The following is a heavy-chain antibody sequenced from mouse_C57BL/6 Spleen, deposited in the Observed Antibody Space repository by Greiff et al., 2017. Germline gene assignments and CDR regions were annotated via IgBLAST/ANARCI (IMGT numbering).Heavy chain of an antibody. CDR3: ASTGAYYFEY. D-gene: IGHD4-1*02. V-gene: IGHV1-80*01. J-gene: IGHJ2*01. CDR2: IYPGNGDT. CDR1: GYAFSGYW. Sequence: QVQLQQSGAELVKPGASVKISCKASGYAFSGYWMNWVKQRTGKGLEWIGQIYPGNGDTNYNGKFKGKATLTADKSSSTAYMQLSSLTSEDSAVYFGASTGAYYFEYGGQGTTLTVSS.